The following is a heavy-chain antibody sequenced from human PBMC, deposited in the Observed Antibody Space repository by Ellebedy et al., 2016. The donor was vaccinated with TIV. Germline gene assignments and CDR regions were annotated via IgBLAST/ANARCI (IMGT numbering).Heavy chain of an antibody. V-gene: IGHV3-74*01. CDR2: INNDGSTT. CDR3: ARDRGYDSYAYYWFWWFDP. Sequence: GESLKISXTASGFTFSNYWMHWVRQVPGKGLVWVARINNDGSTTTYADFAKGRFTVSRDNAKNTLYLQMNSLRAEDTAVYYCARDRGYDSYAYYWFWWFDPWGQGTLVTVSS. D-gene: IGHD3-22*01. CDR1: GFTFSNYW. J-gene: IGHJ5*02.